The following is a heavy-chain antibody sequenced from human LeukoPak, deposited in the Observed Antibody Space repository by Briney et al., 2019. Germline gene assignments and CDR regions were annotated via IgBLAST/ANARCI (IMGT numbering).Heavy chain of an antibody. CDR3: ARLDSGYDWDYFDY. J-gene: IGHJ4*02. CDR2: IYTSGST. V-gene: IGHV4-4*07. Sequence: SSETLSLTCTVSGGSISSYYWSWIRQPAGKGLEWIGHIYTSGSTNYNPSLKSRVTMSVDTSKNQFSLKLSSVTAADTAVYYCARLDSGYDWDYFDYWGQGTLVTVSS. CDR1: GGSISSYY. D-gene: IGHD5-12*01.